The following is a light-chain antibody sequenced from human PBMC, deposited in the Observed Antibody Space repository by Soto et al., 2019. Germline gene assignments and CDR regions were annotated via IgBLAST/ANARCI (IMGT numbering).Light chain of an antibody. Sequence: DIVLAQSPATLSLSPGERATLSCRASQSVSSHLAWYQQKPGQAPRLLIYDASHRATGIPARFSGSGSGPDFTLSISILEPEDFAVYYCQQRSTWPPTYTFGQGTKLEI. CDR2: DAS. V-gene: IGKV3-11*01. CDR1: QSVSSH. J-gene: IGKJ2*01. CDR3: QQRSTWPPTYT.